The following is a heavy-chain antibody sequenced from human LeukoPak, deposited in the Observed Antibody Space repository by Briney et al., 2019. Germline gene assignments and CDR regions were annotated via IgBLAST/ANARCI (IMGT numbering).Heavy chain of an antibody. V-gene: IGHV3-74*01. CDR3: AKDRDVLLWFGESREPDY. Sequence: GGSLRLSCAASGFTFSDFWMHWVRQAPGKGLVWVSRINSGGTVTNYADSVKGRLTISRDNAKNTLYLQMNSLRAEDTAVYYCAKDRDVLLWFGESREPDYWGQGTLVTVSS. D-gene: IGHD3-10*01. CDR1: GFTFSDFW. CDR2: INSGGTVT. J-gene: IGHJ4*02.